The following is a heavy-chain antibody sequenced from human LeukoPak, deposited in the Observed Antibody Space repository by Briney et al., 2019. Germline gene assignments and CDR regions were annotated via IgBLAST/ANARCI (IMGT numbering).Heavy chain of an antibody. CDR3: ARGLSYYDSSGYYYDGMDY. CDR2: IYHSGST. V-gene: IGHV4-34*01. J-gene: IGHJ4*02. D-gene: IGHD3-22*01. Sequence: SSETLSLTCAVYGGSFSGYYWSWIRQPPGKGLEWIGEIYHSGSTNYNPSLKSRVTISVDTSKNQFSLKLSSVTAADTAVYYCARGLSYYDSSGYYYDGMDYWGQGTLVTVSS. CDR1: GGSFSGYY.